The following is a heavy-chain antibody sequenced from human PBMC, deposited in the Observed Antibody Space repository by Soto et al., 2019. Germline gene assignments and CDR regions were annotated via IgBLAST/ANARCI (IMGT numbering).Heavy chain of an antibody. D-gene: IGHD2-8*01. CDR2: ISSSSIYI. J-gene: IGHJ5*02. Sequence: GGSLRLSCAASGFTFSTYSMNWVRQPPGKGLEWVSSISSSSIYIYYADSVKGRFTTSRDNAKTSLYLQMNSLRAEDTAVYYCARTHCCTNGVCSLDWFDPWGQGTLVTVSS. V-gene: IGHV3-21*01. CDR3: ARTHCCTNGVCSLDWFDP. CDR1: GFTFSTYS.